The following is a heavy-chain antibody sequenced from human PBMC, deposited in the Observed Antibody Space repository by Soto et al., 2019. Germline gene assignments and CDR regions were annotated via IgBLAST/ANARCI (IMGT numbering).Heavy chain of an antibody. Sequence: GESLKISCKGSGYTFAGYWITWVRQKPGKGLEWMGLIDPSDSQTYYSPSFRGHVTISVTKSITTVFLQWSSLRASDTAMYYCARQIYDSDTGPHCKYYFYPWGQGTPVTVSS. CDR2: IDPSDSQT. CDR1: GYTFAGYW. D-gene: IGHD5-18*01. CDR3: ARQIYDSDTGPHCKYYFYP. V-gene: IGHV5-10-1*01. J-gene: IGHJ5*02.